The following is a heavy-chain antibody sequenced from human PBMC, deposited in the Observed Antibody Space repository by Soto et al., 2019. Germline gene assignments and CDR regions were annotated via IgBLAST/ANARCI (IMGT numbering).Heavy chain of an antibody. V-gene: IGHV4-61*01. CDR1: GGSVSSGSYY. CDR2: IYYTGST. CDR3: ASALYCSGGSCSFDP. J-gene: IGHJ5*02. D-gene: IGHD2-15*01. Sequence: QVQLQESGPGLVKPSETLSLTCTVSGGSVSSGSYYWSWIRQPPGKGLEWIGYIYYTGSTNYNPSLKSRVTISVDTSKNQFSLKLNSVTAADTAVYYCASALYCSGGSCSFDPWGQGTLVTVSS.